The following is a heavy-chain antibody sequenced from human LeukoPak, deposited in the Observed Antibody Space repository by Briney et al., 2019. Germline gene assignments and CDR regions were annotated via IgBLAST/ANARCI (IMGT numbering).Heavy chain of an antibody. CDR3: APGGDEGDYFDY. V-gene: IGHV1-46*01. J-gene: IGHJ4*02. CDR1: GYTFTGYH. D-gene: IGHD3-16*01. CDR2: INPSGGST. Sequence: ASVKVSCKTSGYTFTGYHMHWVRQAPGQGLEWMGIINPSGGSTSYAQKFQGRVTMTRDTSTSTVYMELSSLRSEDTAVYYCAPGGDEGDYFDYWGQGTLVTVSS.